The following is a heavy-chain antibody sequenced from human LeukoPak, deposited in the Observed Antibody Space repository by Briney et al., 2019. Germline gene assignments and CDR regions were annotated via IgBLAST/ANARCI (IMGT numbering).Heavy chain of an antibody. CDR2: INHSGST. V-gene: IGHV4-34*01. CDR3: ARGSREVVVARGAFDI. Sequence: PSETLSLTCAVYGGSFSGYYWSWIRQPPGKGLEWIGEINHSGSTNYNPSLKSRVTISVDTSKNQFSLKLSSVTAADTAVYYCARGSREVVVARGAFDIWGQGTMVTVSS. J-gene: IGHJ3*02. CDR1: GGSFSGYY. D-gene: IGHD3-22*01.